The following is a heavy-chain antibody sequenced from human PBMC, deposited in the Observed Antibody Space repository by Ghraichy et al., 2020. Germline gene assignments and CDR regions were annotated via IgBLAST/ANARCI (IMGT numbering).Heavy chain of an antibody. V-gene: IGHV3-30*18. CDR1: EFTFSAYA. D-gene: IGHD1-26*01. Sequence: GGSLRLSCAASEFTFSAYAMHWVRQAPGKGLEWVALISYDGSDKFYADSVKGRFTISRDNSKYTLYLQMNSLRPEDTAIYYCAKEGGTYFDSYYYGLDVWGRGTTVTVSS. J-gene: IGHJ6*02. CDR3: AKEGGTYFDSYYYGLDV. CDR2: ISYDGSDK.